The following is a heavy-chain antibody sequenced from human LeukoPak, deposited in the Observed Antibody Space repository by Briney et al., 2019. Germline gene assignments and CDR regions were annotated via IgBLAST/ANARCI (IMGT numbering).Heavy chain of an antibody. CDR1: GFIFSSYS. CDR3: ARDKGPSYLSSFDY. J-gene: IGHJ4*02. Sequence: GGSLRLSCAASGFIFSSYSMNWVRQAPGKGLEWVAIISYDGSNEYYADSVKGRFSISRDNSKNTLYLQMNSLRAADTAVYYCARDKGPSYLSSFDYWGQGTLVTVSS. D-gene: IGHD2-2*01. CDR2: ISYDGSNE. V-gene: IGHV3-30*03.